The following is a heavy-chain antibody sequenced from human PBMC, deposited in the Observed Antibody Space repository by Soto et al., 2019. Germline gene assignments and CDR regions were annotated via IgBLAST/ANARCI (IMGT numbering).Heavy chain of an antibody. CDR3: ARGFSSGYYSNFDY. D-gene: IGHD3-22*01. J-gene: IGHJ4*02. CDR2: ISAYNGNT. CDR1: GGTFSSYT. Sequence: ASVKVSCKASGGTFSSYTISWVRQAPGQGLEWMGWISAYNGNTNYAQKLQGRVTMTTDTSTSTAYMELRSLRSDDTAVYYCARGFSSGYYSNFDYWGQGTLVTVSS. V-gene: IGHV1-18*01.